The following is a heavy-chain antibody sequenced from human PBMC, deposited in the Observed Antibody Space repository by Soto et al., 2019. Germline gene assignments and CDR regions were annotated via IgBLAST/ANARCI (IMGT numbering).Heavy chain of an antibody. J-gene: IGHJ2*01. CDR1: GGTFSSYA. Sequence: SVKVSCKASGGTFSSYAISWVRQAPGQVLVWMGGIIPIFGTANYAQKFQGRVTITADKSTSTAYMELSSLRSEDTAVYYCAREGSYDYGDETNYWYFDLWGRGTLVTVSS. CDR3: AREGSYDYGDETNYWYFDL. V-gene: IGHV1-69*06. CDR2: IIPIFGTA. D-gene: IGHD4-17*01.